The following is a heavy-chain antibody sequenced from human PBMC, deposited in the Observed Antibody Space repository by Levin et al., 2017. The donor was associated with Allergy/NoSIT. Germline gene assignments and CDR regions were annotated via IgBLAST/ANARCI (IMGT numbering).Heavy chain of an antibody. CDR3: ARGVGYCSGGSCYYGVWFDP. V-gene: IGHV4-34*01. D-gene: IGHD2-15*01. CDR2: INHSGST. Sequence: SETLSLTGGGEGGEGRGEEGRGRREGRGKGLEWIGEINHSGSTNYNPSLKSRVTISVETSKNQFSLKLSSVTAADTAVYYCARGVGYCSGGSCYYGVWFDPWGQGTLVTVSS. CDR1: GGEGRGEE. J-gene: IGHJ5*02.